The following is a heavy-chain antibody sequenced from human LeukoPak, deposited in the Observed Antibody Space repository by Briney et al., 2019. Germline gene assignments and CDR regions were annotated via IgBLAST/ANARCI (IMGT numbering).Heavy chain of an antibody. CDR2: FNREDDEA. V-gene: IGHV1-24*01. CDR3: ATLDSYYDNSGRPLVPD. CDR1: GYTLTDFS. Sequence: ASLKVSCNISGYTLTDFSMHWVRQAPGKGLEWMGGFNREDDEAIYAPHFQGRVTVNEDTSTNTAYMELSSLRSEDTAVYYCATLDSYYDNSGRPLVPDWGQGTLVTVSS. J-gene: IGHJ4*02. D-gene: IGHD3-22*01.